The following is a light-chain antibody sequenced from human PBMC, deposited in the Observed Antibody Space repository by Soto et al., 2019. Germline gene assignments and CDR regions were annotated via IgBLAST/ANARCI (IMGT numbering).Light chain of an antibody. CDR1: QGISSY. Sequence: EIVLTQSPVTLSLSPGERATLSCRASQGISSYLAWYQQKPGQAPRLLIYDASNRATGIPARFSGSGSGTDFTLTISSLEPEDVAVYYCQQRENWPLTFGGGTKVEIK. CDR2: DAS. CDR3: QQRENWPLT. V-gene: IGKV3-11*01. J-gene: IGKJ4*01.